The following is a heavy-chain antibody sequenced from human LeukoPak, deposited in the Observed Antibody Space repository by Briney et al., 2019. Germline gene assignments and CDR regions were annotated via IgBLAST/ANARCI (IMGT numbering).Heavy chain of an antibody. V-gene: IGHV4-34*01. CDR1: GGSFSGYY. D-gene: IGHD3-16*02. CDR3: ARGNYYVWGSYRYGFDP. CDR2: INHSGST. Sequence: SETLSLTCAVYGGSFSGYYWSWIRQPPGKGLEWIGEINHSGSTNYNPSLKSRVTISVDTSKNQFSLKLSSVTAADTAVYYCARGNYYVWGSYRYGFDPWGQETLVTVSS. J-gene: IGHJ5*02.